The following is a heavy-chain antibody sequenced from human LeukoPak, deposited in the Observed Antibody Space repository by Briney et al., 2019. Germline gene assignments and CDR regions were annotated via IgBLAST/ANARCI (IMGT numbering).Heavy chain of an antibody. Sequence: ASVKVSCKASGYTFTGYYMHWVRQAPGQGLEWMGWINPNSGGTNYAQKFQGRVTMTRDTSISTAYMELSRLRSDDTAVYYCARALGGGYSSSPDTAEVDYWGQGTLVTVSS. J-gene: IGHJ4*02. CDR2: INPNSGGT. V-gene: IGHV1-2*02. CDR3: ARALGGGYSSSPDTAEVDY. CDR1: GYTFTGYY. D-gene: IGHD6-13*01.